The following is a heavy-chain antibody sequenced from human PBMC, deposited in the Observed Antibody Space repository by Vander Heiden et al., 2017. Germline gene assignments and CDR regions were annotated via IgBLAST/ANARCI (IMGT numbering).Heavy chain of an antibody. CDR3: ARARSGGWFDP. CDR1: GFSFSSYD. D-gene: IGHD6-25*01. V-gene: IGHV3-13*01. J-gene: IGHJ5*02. CDR2: VDTAGDA. Sequence: EVQLVESGGALVQPGGPLRLSCAASGFSFSSYDMHWVRQATGKGLEWVSAVDTAGDAYYAGSVKGRFTISRENAKNSLYLQMNSLRGGDTAVYYCARARSGGWFDPWGQGTLVTVSS.